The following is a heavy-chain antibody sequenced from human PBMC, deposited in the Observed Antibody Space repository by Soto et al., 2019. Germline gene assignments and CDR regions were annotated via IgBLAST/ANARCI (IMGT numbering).Heavy chain of an antibody. D-gene: IGHD2-15*01. CDR1: GFTFSSYG. CDR2: IWYDGSNK. V-gene: IGHV3-33*01. Sequence: QVQLVESGGGVVQPGRSLRLSCAASGFTFSSYGMHWVRQAPGKGLEWVAVIWYDGSNKYYADSVKGRFTISRDNSKNTLYLQMNSLRAEDTAVYYCARDGYCRGGSCYPDAFDIWGQGTMVTVSS. CDR3: ARDGYCRGGSCYPDAFDI. J-gene: IGHJ3*02.